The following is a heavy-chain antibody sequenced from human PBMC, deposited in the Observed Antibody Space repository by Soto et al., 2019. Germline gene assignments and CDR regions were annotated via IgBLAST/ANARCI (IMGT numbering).Heavy chain of an antibody. CDR3: ARDAPGVAPY. V-gene: IGHV4-31*03. Sequence: QVQLQESGPGLVKPSQTLSLTCTVSGGSIIDCQNYLNWIRQHPERGLEWMGYINYRGTTNYSPDLKSRIVISIDTSKNQFSLRLTSVTAADTAVYYCARDAPGVAPYWGQGTLVTVSS. D-gene: IGHD2-15*01. J-gene: IGHJ4*02. CDR1: GGSIIDCQNY. CDR2: INYRGTT.